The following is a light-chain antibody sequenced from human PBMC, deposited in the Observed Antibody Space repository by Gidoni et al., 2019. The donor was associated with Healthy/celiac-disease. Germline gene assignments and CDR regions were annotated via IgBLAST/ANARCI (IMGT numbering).Light chain of an antibody. Sequence: EIVLTQSPGTLSLSPGERATLSCRASQSVSSSYLAWYQQKPGQAPRLLIYGASSRATGIPDRFSGSGSVTDFTLTIRRLEPEDFAVYYCQQYGSSPCSFGQGTKLEIK. CDR3: QQYGSSPCS. CDR1: QSVSSSY. CDR2: GAS. J-gene: IGKJ2*04. V-gene: IGKV3-20*01.